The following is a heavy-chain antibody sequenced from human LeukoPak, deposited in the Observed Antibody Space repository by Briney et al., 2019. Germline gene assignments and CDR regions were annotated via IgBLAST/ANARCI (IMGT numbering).Heavy chain of an antibody. Sequence: SETLSLTCAVYGGSFSGYYWSWIRQPPGKGLEWIGEINHSGSTNYNPSLKSRVTISVDMSKNQFSLKLSSVTAADTAVYYCARRYCSGGSCFSPRTPFDYWGQGTLVTVSS. CDR2: INHSGST. CDR3: ARRYCSGGSCFSPRTPFDY. CDR1: GGSFSGYY. J-gene: IGHJ4*02. D-gene: IGHD2-15*01. V-gene: IGHV4-34*01.